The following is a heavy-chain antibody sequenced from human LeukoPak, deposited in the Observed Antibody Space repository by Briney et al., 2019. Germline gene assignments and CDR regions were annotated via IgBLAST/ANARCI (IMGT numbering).Heavy chain of an antibody. D-gene: IGHD3-3*01. V-gene: IGHV3-23*01. CDR2: ISAGATRT. J-gene: IGHJ4*02. CDR1: GFTFRNYA. CDR3: AKYSTRETFFGDY. Sequence: GGSLRLSCAASGFTFRNYAMAWVRQAPGKGLEWVSGISAGATRTYYTDSVRGRFTISRDNSENTLYPQMNSLRAEDTAVYYCAKYSTRETFFGDYWGQGTLIAVSS.